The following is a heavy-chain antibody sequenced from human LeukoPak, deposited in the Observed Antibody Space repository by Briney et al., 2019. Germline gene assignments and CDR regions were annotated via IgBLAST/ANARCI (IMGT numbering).Heavy chain of an antibody. CDR3: ARGDGGSYQGRFDY. J-gene: IGHJ4*02. CDR1: GFTLSSYA. CDR2: ISGGGGTT. Sequence: GGSLRLSCAASGFTLSSYAMNWVRQAPGKGLEWVSAISGGGGTTYYADSVKGRFTISRDNSKNTLFLQMNSLRAEDTAVYYCARGDGGSYQGRFDYWGQGTLVTVSS. D-gene: IGHD1-26*01. V-gene: IGHV3-23*01.